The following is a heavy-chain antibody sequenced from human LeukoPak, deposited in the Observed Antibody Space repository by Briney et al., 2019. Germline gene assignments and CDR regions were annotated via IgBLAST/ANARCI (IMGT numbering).Heavy chain of an antibody. D-gene: IGHD5-12*01. Sequence: ASVKVSCKASGYTFTSYDINWVRQAPGQGLEWMGWISAYNGNTNYAQKLQGRVTMTTDTSTSTAYMELRSLRSDDTAVYYCARLESGYDYGPVDYWGQGTLVTVSS. CDR2: ISAYNGNT. V-gene: IGHV1-18*01. CDR1: GYTFTSYD. J-gene: IGHJ4*02. CDR3: ARLESGYDYGPVDY.